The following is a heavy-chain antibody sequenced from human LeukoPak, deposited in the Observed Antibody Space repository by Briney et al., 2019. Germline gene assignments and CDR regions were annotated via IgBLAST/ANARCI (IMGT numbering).Heavy chain of an antibody. CDR1: GFTFSSYG. J-gene: IGHJ4*02. CDR2: ISYDGSNK. V-gene: IGHV3-30*03. Sequence: GESLRLSCAASGFTFSSYGMHWVRQAPGKGLEWVAVISYDGSNKYYADSVKGRFTISRDNSKNTLYLQMNSLRAEDTAVYYCATEKGDSPDYWGQGTLVTVSS. D-gene: IGHD2-21*01. CDR3: ATEKGDSPDY.